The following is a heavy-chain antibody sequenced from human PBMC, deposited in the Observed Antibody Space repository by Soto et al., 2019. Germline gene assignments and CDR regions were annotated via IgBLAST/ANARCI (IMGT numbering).Heavy chain of an antibody. J-gene: IGHJ4*02. Sequence: PGGSLRLSCAASGFTFSSYWMHWVRQAPGKGLVWVSRINSDGSSTSYADSVKGRLTISRDNAKNTLYLQMNSLRAEDTAVYSCGRDMVEYSSGQDYWGQGTLVTVSS. CDR2: INSDGSST. CDR1: GFTFSSYW. D-gene: IGHD6-19*01. CDR3: GRDMVEYSSGQDY. V-gene: IGHV3-74*01.